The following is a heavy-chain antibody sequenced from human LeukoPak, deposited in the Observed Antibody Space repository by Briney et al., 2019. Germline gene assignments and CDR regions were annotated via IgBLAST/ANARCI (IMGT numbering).Heavy chain of an antibody. CDR2: IYYSGST. Sequence: SETLSLTCTVSGGSISSSSYYWGWIRQPPGKGLEWIGSIYYSGSTYYNPSLKSRVTISVDTSKNQFSLKLSSVTAADTAVYYCKVYSSGYYYYMDVWGKGTTVTVSS. CDR1: GGSISSSSYY. J-gene: IGHJ6*03. CDR3: KVYSSGYYYYMDV. V-gene: IGHV4-39*07. D-gene: IGHD6-19*01.